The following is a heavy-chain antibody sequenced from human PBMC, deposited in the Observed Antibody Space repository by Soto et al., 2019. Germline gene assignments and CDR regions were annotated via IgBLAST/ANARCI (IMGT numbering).Heavy chain of an antibody. CDR2: IYYGGST. V-gene: IGHV4-31*03. D-gene: IGHD2-15*01. J-gene: IGHJ3*02. Sequence: QVQLQESGPGLVKPSQTLSLTCTVSGGSISSGGYYWSWIRQHPGKGLEWIGYIYYGGSTYYNPSLKSRVTISVDTSKNQFSLKLSSVTAAVTAVYYCARDLMGYCSGGSCYEAFDIWGQGTMVTVSS. CDR1: GGSISSGGYY. CDR3: ARDLMGYCSGGSCYEAFDI.